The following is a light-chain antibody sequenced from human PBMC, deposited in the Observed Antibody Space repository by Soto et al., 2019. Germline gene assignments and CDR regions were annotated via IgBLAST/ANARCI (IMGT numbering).Light chain of an antibody. V-gene: IGKV3-15*01. Sequence: EIVMTQSPATLSVSPGERATLSCRASQSVSSNLAWYQQKPGQAPRLLIYGASTRATGIPARFSGSGSGTELTLTINSLQSEDFAAYYCQEYNTWPGTFGQGTKVDIK. CDR1: QSVSSN. CDR3: QEYNTWPGT. J-gene: IGKJ1*01. CDR2: GAS.